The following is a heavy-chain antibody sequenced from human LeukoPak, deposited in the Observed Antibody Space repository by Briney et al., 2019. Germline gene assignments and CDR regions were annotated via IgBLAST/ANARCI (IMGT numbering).Heavy chain of an antibody. J-gene: IGHJ4*02. D-gene: IGHD1-1*01. V-gene: IGHV4-39*07. Sequence: NPSETLSLTCTVSGGSISSSSYYWSWIRQPPGKGLEWIGEINHSGSTNYNPSLKSRVTISVDTSKNQFSLKLSSVTAADTAVYYCARITRRGTTGTKRSLFDYWGQGTLVTVSS. CDR2: INHSGST. CDR3: ARITRRGTTGTKRSLFDY. CDR1: GGSISSSSYY.